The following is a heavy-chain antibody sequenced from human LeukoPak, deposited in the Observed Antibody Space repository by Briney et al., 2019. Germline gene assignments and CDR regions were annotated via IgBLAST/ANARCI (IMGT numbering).Heavy chain of an antibody. J-gene: IGHJ3*02. CDR1: GYTFTGYY. Sequence: ASVKVSCKAPGYTFTGYYMHWVRQAPGQGLEWMGWINPNSGGTNYAQKFQGRVTMTRDTSISTAYMELSRLRSDDTAVYYCARPLYYYDKEAFDIWGQGTMVTVSS. V-gene: IGHV1-2*02. CDR3: ARPLYYYDKEAFDI. CDR2: INPNSGGT. D-gene: IGHD3-22*01.